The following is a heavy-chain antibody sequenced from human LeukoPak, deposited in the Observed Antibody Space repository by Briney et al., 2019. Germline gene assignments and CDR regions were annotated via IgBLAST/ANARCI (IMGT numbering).Heavy chain of an antibody. CDR1: GGSISSSSYY. CDR3: ARDLRGMVDY. D-gene: IGHD3-16*01. V-gene: IGHV4-39*07. CDR2: IYYSGST. J-gene: IGHJ4*02. Sequence: SETLSLTCTVSGGSISSSSYYWGWIRQPPGKGLEWIGSIYYSGSTYYNPSLQSRVTISLDKSKNQFSLKLSSVTAADTAVYYCARDLRGMVDYWGQGTLVTVSS.